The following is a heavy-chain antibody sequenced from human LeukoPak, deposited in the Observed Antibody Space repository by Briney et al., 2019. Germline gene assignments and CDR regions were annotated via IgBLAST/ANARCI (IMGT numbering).Heavy chain of an antibody. J-gene: IGHJ4*02. CDR2: IWYDGSNK. CDR3: AKDHGDIVVVPAATAPDY. Sequence: GGSLRLXCAASGFTFSSYGMHWVRQAPGKGLESVAVIWYDGSNKYYADSVKGRFTISRDNSKNTLYLQMNSLRAEDTAVYYCAKDHGDIVVVPAATAPDYWGQGTLVTVSS. V-gene: IGHV3-33*06. D-gene: IGHD2-2*01. CDR1: GFTFSSYG.